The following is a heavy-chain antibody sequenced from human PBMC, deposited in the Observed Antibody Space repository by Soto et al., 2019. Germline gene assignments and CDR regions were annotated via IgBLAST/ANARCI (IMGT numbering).Heavy chain of an antibody. J-gene: IGHJ4*02. CDR3: ARDSRPSGYDEGGFSLTPADY. CDR1: GFTFSSYA. CDR2: LWYDGSNK. D-gene: IGHD5-12*01. Sequence: PGGSLRPSCAPSGFTFSSYAMHWVRQAPGKGLEWVLVLWYDGSNKYYADSVKGRFTISRDNSKNTLYLQMNSLRAEDTAVYYCARDSRPSGYDEGGFSLTPADYWGQGTLVTVSS. V-gene: IGHV3-33*01.